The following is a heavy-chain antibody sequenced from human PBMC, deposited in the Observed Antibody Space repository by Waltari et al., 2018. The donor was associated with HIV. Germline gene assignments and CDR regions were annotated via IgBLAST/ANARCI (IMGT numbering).Heavy chain of an antibody. CDR1: GGSISSSSYY. J-gene: IGHJ4*02. CDR2: IYYSGST. V-gene: IGHV4-39*01. Sequence: QLQLQESGPGLVKPSETLSLTCTVSGGSISSSSYYWGWIRQPPGKGLEWIGSIYYSGSTYYNPSLKSRVTISVDTSKNQFSLKLSSVTAADTAVYYCARQVDIVATILGYWGQGTLVTVSS. CDR3: ARQVDIVATILGY. D-gene: IGHD5-12*01.